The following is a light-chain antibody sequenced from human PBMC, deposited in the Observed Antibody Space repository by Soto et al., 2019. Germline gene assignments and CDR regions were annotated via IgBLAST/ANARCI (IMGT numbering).Light chain of an antibody. CDR2: GAS. CDR3: QQYGSSPPRT. Sequence: EIVLTQSPGTLSLSPGERATLSCRASQSVSSNFLTWYQQKPGQAPRLLIYGASSRATGIADRFSGSGSGTDFTLTISRLEPEDFAVYYCQQYGSSPPRTFGQGTKVEIK. V-gene: IGKV3-20*01. CDR1: QSVSSNF. J-gene: IGKJ1*01.